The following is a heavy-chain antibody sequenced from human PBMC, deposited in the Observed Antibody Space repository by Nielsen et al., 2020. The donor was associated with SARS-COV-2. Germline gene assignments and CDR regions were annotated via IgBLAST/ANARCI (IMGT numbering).Heavy chain of an antibody. CDR2: TYYRSKWYN. CDR1: GDSVSSSSAA. D-gene: IGHD4-17*01. J-gene: IGHJ6*03. CDR3: ARARGAYGDYYYYYYTDV. V-gene: IGHV6-1*01. Sequence: LRLSCAISGDSVSSSSAAWNWIRRSPSRGLEWLGRTYYRSKWYNDYAVSVKSRITINPDTSKNQFSLHLNSVTPEDTAVYYCARARGAYGDYYYYYYTDVWGKGTTVTVSS.